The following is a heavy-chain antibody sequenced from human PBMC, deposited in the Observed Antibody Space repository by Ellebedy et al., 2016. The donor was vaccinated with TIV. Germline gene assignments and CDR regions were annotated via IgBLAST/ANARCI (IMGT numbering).Heavy chain of an antibody. V-gene: IGHV3-30-3*01. D-gene: IGHD2-2*01. CDR2: ISYDGSNK. J-gene: IGHJ4*02. Sequence: GESLKISXAASGFTFSSYAMHWARQAPGKGLEWVAVISYDGSNKYYADSVKGRFTISRDNSKNTLYLQMNSLRAEDTAVYYCAREGFLGDIVVVPAARVGYYFDYWGQGTLVTVSS. CDR3: AREGFLGDIVVVPAARVGYYFDY. CDR1: GFTFSSYA.